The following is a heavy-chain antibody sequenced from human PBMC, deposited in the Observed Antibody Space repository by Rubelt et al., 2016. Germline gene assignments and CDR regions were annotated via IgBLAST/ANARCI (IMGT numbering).Heavy chain of an antibody. CDR2: IYSGGST. D-gene: IGHD6-13*01. V-gene: IGHV3-66*02. CDR3: AREHVGYSSLDV. J-gene: IGHJ6*02. Sequence: EVQLVESGGDLVQPGGSLRLSCAASGFTVSSNYMSWVRQAPGKGLEWVSVIYSGGSTYYADSVKGRFTISRDNSKNTLYLQMNSLRAEDTAVYYCAREHVGYSSLDVWGQGTTVTVSS. CDR1: GFTVSSNY.